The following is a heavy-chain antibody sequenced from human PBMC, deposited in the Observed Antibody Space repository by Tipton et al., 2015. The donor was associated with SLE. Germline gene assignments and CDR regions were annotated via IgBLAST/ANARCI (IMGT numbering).Heavy chain of an antibody. D-gene: IGHD5-24*01. CDR1: GGVISEYY. CDR3: ARGDVD. J-gene: IGHJ4*02. Sequence: TLSLTCTVSGGVISEYYWGWIRQPAGKGLEWIGHIHTSGSTNYNPSLKSRATISVDISKNQFFLTLRSVTAADTAVYFCARGDVDWGQGTLVTVSS. V-gene: IGHV4-4*07. CDR2: IHTSGST.